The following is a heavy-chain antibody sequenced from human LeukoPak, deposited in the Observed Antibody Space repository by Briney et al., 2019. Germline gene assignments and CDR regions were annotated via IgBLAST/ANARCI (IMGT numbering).Heavy chain of an antibody. Sequence: PSQTLSLTCTVSGGSISSGGYYWSWIRQPPGKGLEWIGYIYHSGSTYYNPSLKSRVTISVDLSKNHFSLKMSSVTAADTAVYYCARQAVIIPTAKEGPWFDPWGQGTLVAVSS. V-gene: IGHV4-30-2*01. D-gene: IGHD2-21*02. CDR2: IYHSGST. CDR1: GGSISSGGYY. J-gene: IGHJ5*02. CDR3: ARQAVIIPTAKEGPWFDP.